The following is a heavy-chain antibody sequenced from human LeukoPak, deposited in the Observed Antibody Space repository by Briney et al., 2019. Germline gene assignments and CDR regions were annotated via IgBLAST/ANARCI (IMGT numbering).Heavy chain of an antibody. J-gene: IGHJ6*02. V-gene: IGHV3-23*01. D-gene: IGHD2-2*01. CDR1: GFTFSSYA. CDR2: ICGSGGTT. Sequence: PGGSLRLSCAASGFTFSSYAMSWVRQAPGKGLEWVSAICGSGGTTYYADSVKGRFTISRDDSKNTLYLQMNSLRAEDTAVYYCAKGASASCYSCMDVWGQGTTVTVSS. CDR3: AKGASASCYSCMDV.